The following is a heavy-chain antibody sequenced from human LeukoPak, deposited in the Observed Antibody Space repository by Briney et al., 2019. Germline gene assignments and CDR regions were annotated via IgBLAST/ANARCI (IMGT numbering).Heavy chain of an antibody. CDR1: GYTFTGYY. CDR3: ARVVSRITISLDY. D-gene: IGHD3-9*01. V-gene: IGHV1-2*02. Sequence: GASVKVPCKASGYTFTGYYMHWVRQAPGQGLEWMGWINPNSGDTNYAQKFQGRVTMTRDTSISTAHMELSRLRSDDTAVYYCARVVSRITISLDYWGQGTLVTVSS. J-gene: IGHJ4*02. CDR2: INPNSGDT.